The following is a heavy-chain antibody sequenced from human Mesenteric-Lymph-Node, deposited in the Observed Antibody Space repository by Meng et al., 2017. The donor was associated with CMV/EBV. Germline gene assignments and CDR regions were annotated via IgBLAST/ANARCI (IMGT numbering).Heavy chain of an antibody. Sequence: ASVKVSCKASGYTFTGYYMHWVRQAPGQGLEWMGWINPNSGGTNYAQKFQGRVTMTRDTSISTAYMELSRLRSDDTAVYYCARGDCMGRLLCTGHWFDPWGQGTLVTVSS. D-gene: IGHD2-15*01. CDR3: ARGDCMGRLLCTGHWFDP. V-gene: IGHV1-2*02. CDR1: GYTFTGYY. CDR2: INPNSGGT. J-gene: IGHJ5*02.